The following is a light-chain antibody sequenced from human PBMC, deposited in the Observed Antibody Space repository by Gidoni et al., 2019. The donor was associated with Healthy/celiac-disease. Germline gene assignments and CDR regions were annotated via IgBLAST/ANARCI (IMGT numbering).Light chain of an antibody. CDR2: CAS. Sequence: DIVMTQSQDSLAVSLGERATIDCKSSQSVSDSSNNKNYLAWYQQKPGQPPKLLIYCASTRESGVPDRFSGSGSGTDFTLTISSLQAEDVAVYYCQQYYSTPRTFGQGTKLEIK. J-gene: IGKJ2*01. CDR1: QSVSDSSNNKNY. CDR3: QQYYSTPRT. V-gene: IGKV4-1*01.